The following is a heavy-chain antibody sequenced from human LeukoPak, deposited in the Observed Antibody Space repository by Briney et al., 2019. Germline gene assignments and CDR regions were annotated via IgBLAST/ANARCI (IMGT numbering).Heavy chain of an antibody. V-gene: IGHV5-51*01. CDR3: ATNSAPYYYYYYMDV. Sequence: GESLKISCKGSGYSFTSYWIGWVRQMPGKGLEWMGIIYPGDSDTRYSPSFQGQVTISADKSISTAYLQWSSLKASDTAMYYCATNSAPYYYYYYMDVWGKGTTVTVSS. CDR1: GYSFTSYW. CDR2: IYPGDSDT. J-gene: IGHJ6*03. D-gene: IGHD2-21*01.